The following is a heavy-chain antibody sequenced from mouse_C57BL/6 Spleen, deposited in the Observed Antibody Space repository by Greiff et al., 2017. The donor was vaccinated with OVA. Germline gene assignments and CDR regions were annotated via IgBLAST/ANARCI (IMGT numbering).Heavy chain of an antibody. V-gene: IGHV1-39*01. J-gene: IGHJ2*01. D-gene: IGHD1-1*01. CDR3: ARSYCGSSYEDYFDY. Sequence: VQLQQSGPELVKPGASVKISCKASGYSFTDYNMNWVKQSHGKSLEWIGVINPNYGTTSYNQKFKGKATLTVDQSSSTAYMQLNSLTSEDSAVEYCARSYCGSSYEDYFDYWGQGTTLTVSS. CDR1: GYSFTDYN. CDR2: INPNYGTT.